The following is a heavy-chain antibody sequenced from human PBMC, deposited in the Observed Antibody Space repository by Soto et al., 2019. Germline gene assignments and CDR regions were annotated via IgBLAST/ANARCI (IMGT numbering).Heavy chain of an antibody. CDR1: GDSVSSNSAA. CDR3: ARIHSSSSSDMDV. D-gene: IGHD3-22*01. V-gene: IGHV6-1*01. J-gene: IGHJ6*02. Sequence: SQTLSLTCAISGDSVSSNSAAWNWIRQSPSRGLEWLGRTYYRSKWYYGYAVSVKSPITIKPDTSKNQFSLQLNSVTPEDTAVYYCARIHSSSSSDMDVWGQGTTVTVSS. CDR2: TYYRSKWYY.